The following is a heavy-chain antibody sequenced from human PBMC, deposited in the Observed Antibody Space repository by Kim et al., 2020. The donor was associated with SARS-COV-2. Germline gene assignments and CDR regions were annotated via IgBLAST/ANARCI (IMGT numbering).Heavy chain of an antibody. J-gene: IGHJ5*02. V-gene: IGHV3-30-3*02. Sequence: ADYVKGRFTISRENSKNTLYLQMNSRRAEDTAVYYCAKVVVTASNWFDPWGQGTLVTVSS. CDR3: AKVVVTASNWFDP. D-gene: IGHD2-21*02.